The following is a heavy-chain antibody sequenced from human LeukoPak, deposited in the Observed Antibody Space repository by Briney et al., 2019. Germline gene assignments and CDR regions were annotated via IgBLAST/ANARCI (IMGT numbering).Heavy chain of an antibody. V-gene: IGHV1-8*01. CDR3: ARAQVLLWFGELVLNNGAFDI. Sequence: GASVKVSCKASGYTFTSYDINWVRQATGQGLEWMGWMNPNSGNTGYAQKFQGRVTMTRNTSISTAYMELSSLRSEDTAVYYCARAQVLLWFGELVLNNGAFDIWGQGTMVTVSS. D-gene: IGHD3-10*01. CDR2: MNPNSGNT. J-gene: IGHJ3*02. CDR1: GYTFTSYD.